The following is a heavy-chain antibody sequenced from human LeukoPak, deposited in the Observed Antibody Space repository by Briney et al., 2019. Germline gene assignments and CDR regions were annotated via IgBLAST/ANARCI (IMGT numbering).Heavy chain of an antibody. CDR2: IKSKTDGGTT. CDR1: GFTFSSYC. Sequence: TGGSLRLSCAASGFTFSSYCMTWVRQAPGKALEWVGRIKSKTDGGTTDYAAPVTDRFSISRDDSKGMLFLQMNSLRTEDTALYYCTTYSHYYDYWGQGTQVTVSS. CDR3: TTYSHYYDY. V-gene: IGHV3-15*01. J-gene: IGHJ4*02. D-gene: IGHD4-11*01.